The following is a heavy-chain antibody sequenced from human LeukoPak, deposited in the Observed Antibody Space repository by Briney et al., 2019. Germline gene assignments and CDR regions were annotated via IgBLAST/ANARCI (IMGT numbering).Heavy chain of an antibody. CDR3: ASLPGGEAGFKY. Sequence: GGSLRLSCVASGFTFSSYGMHWVRQVPGKGLEWVALIWYDGSNKYYSDSVKGRFTISRDNSKNTLYLQMNSLRAEDTAVYYCASLPGGEAGFKYWGQGTLVTVSS. CDR1: GFTFSSYG. V-gene: IGHV3-33*01. CDR2: IWYDGSNK. D-gene: IGHD2-21*01. J-gene: IGHJ4*02.